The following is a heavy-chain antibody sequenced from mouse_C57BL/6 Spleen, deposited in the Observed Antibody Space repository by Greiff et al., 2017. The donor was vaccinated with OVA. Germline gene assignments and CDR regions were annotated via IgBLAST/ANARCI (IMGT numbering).Heavy chain of an antibody. CDR2: INPGSGGT. J-gene: IGHJ1*03. D-gene: IGHD4-1*01. CDR1: GYAFTNYL. CDR3: ARDWEGYFDV. V-gene: IGHV1-54*01. Sequence: VKVVESGAELVRPGTSVKVSCKASGYAFTNYLIEWVKQRPGQGLEWIGVINPGSGGTNYNEKFKGKATLTADKSSSTAYMQLSSLTSEDSAVYFCARDWEGYFDVWGTGTTVTVSS.